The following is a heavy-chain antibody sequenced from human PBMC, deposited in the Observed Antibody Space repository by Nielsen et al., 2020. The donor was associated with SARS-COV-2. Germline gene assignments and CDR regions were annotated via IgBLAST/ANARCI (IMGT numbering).Heavy chain of an antibody. J-gene: IGHJ3*01. Sequence: SLKISCAASGFTFDDYAMHWVRQAPGKGLEWVSGITWNGGSMSYADSVKGRFTISRDNAKNSMSLQMNSLRVEDTAVYYCARDWSRAADVWGQGTMVTVSS. CDR1: GFTFDDYA. CDR3: ARDWSRAADV. D-gene: IGHD2-15*01. V-gene: IGHV3-9*01. CDR2: ITWNGGSM.